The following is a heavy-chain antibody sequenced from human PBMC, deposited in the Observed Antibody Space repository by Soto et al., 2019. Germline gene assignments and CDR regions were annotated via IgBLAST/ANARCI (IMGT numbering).Heavy chain of an antibody. CDR2: IYYIGST. Sequence: SETLSLPCTVPGGSSSSYYWSWIRQPPGKGLEWIGYIYYIGSTNYNPSLKSRVTISVDTSKNQFSLKLSSVTAADTAVYYCARAGYYDFWSDPRNWFDPWGQGTLVTVSS. CDR1: GGSSSSYY. V-gene: IGHV4-59*01. J-gene: IGHJ5*02. D-gene: IGHD3-3*01. CDR3: ARAGYYDFWSDPRNWFDP.